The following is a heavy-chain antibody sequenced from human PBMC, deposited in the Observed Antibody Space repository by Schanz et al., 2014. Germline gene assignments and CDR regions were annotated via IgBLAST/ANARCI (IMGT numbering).Heavy chain of an antibody. CDR1: GFTFSSYA. CDR2: VPFDGSQK. CDR3: ARGGPAYYFDD. V-gene: IGHV3-30*14. Sequence: VQLLESGGGLVQPGGSLRLSCAASGFTFSSYALHWVHQAPGKGLEWVAFVPFDGSQKFYADSVKGRFTISRDNSKNTVYIQMNSLRAEDTAVYYCARGGPAYYFDDWGQGTLVTVSS. J-gene: IGHJ4*02.